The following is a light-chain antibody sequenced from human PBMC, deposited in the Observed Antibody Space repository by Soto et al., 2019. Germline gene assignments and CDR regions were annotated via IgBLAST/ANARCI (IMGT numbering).Light chain of an antibody. CDR2: GAS. Sequence: EVVMTQSPATLSVSPGERATLSCRASQSVASNLAWYQQKPGQPPRLLIYGASTRATGIPARFSGSGSGTEFTLTISSLQSEDFAVYYCQQYASSQWTFGQGTKVEIK. J-gene: IGKJ1*01. CDR3: QQYASSQWT. CDR1: QSVASN. V-gene: IGKV3-15*01.